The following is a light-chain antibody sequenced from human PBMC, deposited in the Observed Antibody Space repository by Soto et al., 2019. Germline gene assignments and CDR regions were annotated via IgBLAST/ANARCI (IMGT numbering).Light chain of an antibody. V-gene: IGKV1-5*03. J-gene: IGKJ1*01. Sequence: DIQMTQSPSTLSASVGDRVTITCRASQSIGSWVAWYQQKPGTAPKLLIYKASTLASGVPSRFSGSGSGTEFTLTINSLQPDDFATYYCQQYHIYSGKFGQGTKVDIK. CDR1: QSIGSW. CDR3: QQYHIYSGK. CDR2: KAS.